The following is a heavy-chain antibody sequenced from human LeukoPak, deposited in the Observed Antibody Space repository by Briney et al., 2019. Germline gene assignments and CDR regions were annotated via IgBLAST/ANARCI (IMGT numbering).Heavy chain of an antibody. CDR3: ARAYTSSRHYYYYYMDV. J-gene: IGHJ6*03. Sequence: GGSLRLSCAASGFTFDDYGMSWVRQAPGKGLEWVSGITWDSETTGYADSVKGRFTISRDNAKNSLYLQINSLRAEDTALYYCARAYTSSRHYYYYYMDVWGKGTTVTVSS. V-gene: IGHV3-20*04. D-gene: IGHD6-13*01. CDR1: GFTFDDYG. CDR2: ITWDSETT.